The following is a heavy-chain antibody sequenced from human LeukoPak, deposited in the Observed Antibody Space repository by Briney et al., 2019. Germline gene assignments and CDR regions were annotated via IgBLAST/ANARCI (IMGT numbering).Heavy chain of an antibody. CDR3: ARVGGSYLLYFDY. Sequence: GGSLRLSCAASGFTVSSNYMSWVRQAPGKGLEWVSVIYSGGSTYYADSVKGRFTISRDNSKNTLYLQMNSLRAEDTAVYYCARVGGSYLLYFDYWGQGTLVTVSS. D-gene: IGHD1-26*01. J-gene: IGHJ4*02. CDR1: GFTVSSNY. V-gene: IGHV3-66*01. CDR2: IYSGGST.